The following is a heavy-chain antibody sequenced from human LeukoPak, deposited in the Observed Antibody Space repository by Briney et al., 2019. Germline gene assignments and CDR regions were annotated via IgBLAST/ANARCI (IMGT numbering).Heavy chain of an antibody. D-gene: IGHD5-24*01. CDR2: LSPSGADT. Sequence: GGSLRLSCAASGFTFSTYSMNWVRQAPGKGLEWVSTLSPSGADTYYADSVKGRFTISRDISKNTLYLQMNSLRAEDTAVYYCARRAYNWGAFDIRGQGTMVTVSS. V-gene: IGHV3-23*01. J-gene: IGHJ3*02. CDR1: GFTFSTYS. CDR3: ARRAYNWGAFDI.